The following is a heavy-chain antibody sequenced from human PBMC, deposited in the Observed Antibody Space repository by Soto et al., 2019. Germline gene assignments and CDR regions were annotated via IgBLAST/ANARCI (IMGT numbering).Heavy chain of an antibody. CDR3: ALDGPRVVDRVGIPQYYFDY. Sequence: QVQLVQSGAEVKKPGSSVKVSCKASGGTFSSYAISWVRQAPGQGLEWMGGIIPIFGTANYAQKFQGRCTITADEYTSTAYMELSSLRSEDTAVYYCALDGPRVVDRVGIPQYYFDYWGQGTLVTVSS. J-gene: IGHJ4*02. CDR1: GGTFSSYA. CDR2: IIPIFGTA. V-gene: IGHV1-69*01. D-gene: IGHD1-26*01.